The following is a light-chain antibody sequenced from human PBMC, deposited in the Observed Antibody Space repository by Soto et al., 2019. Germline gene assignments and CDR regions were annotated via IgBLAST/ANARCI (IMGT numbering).Light chain of an antibody. CDR3: SSYSSNNILSYV. CDR1: SNDVGGYKY. Sequence: QSALTQPASVSGAPGQSITISCTGTSNDVGGYKYVSWHQQRPGTAPKLIMFEVNNRPSGVSDRFSGSRSANTASLTISGLQAQDEADYYCSSYSSNNILSYVFGTGTKVTVL. V-gene: IGLV2-14*03. CDR2: EVN. J-gene: IGLJ1*01.